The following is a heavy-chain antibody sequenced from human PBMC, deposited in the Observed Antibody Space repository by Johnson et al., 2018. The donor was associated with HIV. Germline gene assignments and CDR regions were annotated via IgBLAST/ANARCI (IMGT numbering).Heavy chain of an antibody. Sequence: VQLVESGGGLAQPGGSLKVSCAASGFNFTNYWMSWVRQAPGKGLEWVANIKQDGNKRYYVGSVRGRFTISRDNAENLLTLQMNSLRAEVTAVYYCARPYSESIYAAFSHWGQVTMVTVSS. CDR3: ARPYSESIYAAFSH. CDR2: IKQDGNKR. CDR1: GFNFTNYW. D-gene: IGHD4/OR15-4a*01. V-gene: IGHV3-7*01. J-gene: IGHJ3*01.